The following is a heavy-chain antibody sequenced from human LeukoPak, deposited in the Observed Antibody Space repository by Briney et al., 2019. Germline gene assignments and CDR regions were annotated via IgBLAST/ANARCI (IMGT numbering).Heavy chain of an antibody. CDR2: ISAYNGNT. CDR3: ARDSPYSYGSKGDFDY. Sequence: GASVKVSCKASGYTFTSYGISWVRQAPGQGLEWMGWISAYNGNTNYAQKLQGRVTMTTDTSTSTAYMKLRSLRSDDTAVYYCARDSPYSYGSKGDFDYWGQGILVTVSS. J-gene: IGHJ4*02. D-gene: IGHD5-18*01. V-gene: IGHV1-18*04. CDR1: GYTFTSYG.